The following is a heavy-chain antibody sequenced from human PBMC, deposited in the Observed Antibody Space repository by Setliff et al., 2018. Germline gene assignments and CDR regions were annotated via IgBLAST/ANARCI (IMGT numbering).Heavy chain of an antibody. D-gene: IGHD3-3*01. CDR2: VIPIFGTA. CDR1: GYTLTELS. V-gene: IGHV1-69*06. CDR3: ARDPPHDFWSGYYGRGGYYYYMDV. Sequence: RASVKVSCKVSGYTLTELSMHWVRQAPGQGLEWMGRVIPIFGTANYAQKFQGRVTITADKSTSTAYMELSSLRSEDTAVYYCARDPPHDFWSGYYGRGGYYYYMDVWGKGTTVTVSS. J-gene: IGHJ6*03.